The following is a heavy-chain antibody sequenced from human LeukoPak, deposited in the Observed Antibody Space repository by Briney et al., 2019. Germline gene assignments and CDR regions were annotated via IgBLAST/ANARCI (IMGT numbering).Heavy chain of an antibody. Sequence: PSETLSLTCAVSGGSFSDYYWNWIRQPPGKGLEWLGEINLSVRTNYNTSIKSRATISIDTSKNQFSLKLSSVTAADTAVYYSARQTRHRVPPSSNIAVGSRGAFAYWGQRTLVTASS. CDR2: INLSVRT. J-gene: IGHJ4*02. CDR1: GGSFSDYY. V-gene: IGHV4-34*01. D-gene: IGHD6-19*01. CDR3: ARQTRHRVPPSSNIAVGSRGAFAY.